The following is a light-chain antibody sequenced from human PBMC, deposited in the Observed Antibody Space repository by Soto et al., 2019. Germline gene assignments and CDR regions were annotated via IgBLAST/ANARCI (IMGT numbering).Light chain of an antibody. CDR2: GES. CDR1: QSVSSSY. CDR3: QQYGSSTPGT. J-gene: IGKJ5*01. Sequence: EIVLTQSPGTLSLSPGERATLSCRASQSVSSSYLAWYQQKPGQAPRLLIYGESSRATGIPDRFSGSGSGTDFTLTIRRLEPEDFAVYYCQQYGSSTPGTFGQGTRLEIK. V-gene: IGKV3-20*01.